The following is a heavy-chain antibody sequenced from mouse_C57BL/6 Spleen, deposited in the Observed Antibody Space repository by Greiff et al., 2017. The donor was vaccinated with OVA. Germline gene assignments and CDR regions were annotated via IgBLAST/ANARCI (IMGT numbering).Heavy chain of an antibody. D-gene: IGHD1-1*01. J-gene: IGHJ2*01. CDR1: GYTFTSYW. V-gene: IGHV1-64*01. Sequence: QVQLQQPGAELVKPGASVKLSCKASGYTFTSYWMHWVKQRPGQGLEWIGMIHPYSGSSNYNEKFKNKATLTVDKSSSTAYMQLSSLTSEDSAVYYCARSEPSWDYWGQGTTLTVSS. CDR3: ARSEPSWDY. CDR2: IHPYSGSS.